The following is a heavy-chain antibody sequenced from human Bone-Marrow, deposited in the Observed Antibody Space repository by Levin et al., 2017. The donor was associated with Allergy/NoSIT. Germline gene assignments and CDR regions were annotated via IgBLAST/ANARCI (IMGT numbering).Heavy chain of an antibody. CDR3: VRNSGGDLDV. Sequence: SQTLSLPCAISGDSVSTTSAAWNWIRQSPSRGLEWLGRTYYRSKWSNDYAVSVKSRISVNPDTSKNQFSLQLKSVTPEDTAVYYCVRNSGGDLDVWGQGTTVTVSS. V-gene: IGHV6-1*01. CDR1: GDSVSTTSAA. CDR2: TYYRSKWSN. D-gene: IGHD1-7*01. J-gene: IGHJ6*02.